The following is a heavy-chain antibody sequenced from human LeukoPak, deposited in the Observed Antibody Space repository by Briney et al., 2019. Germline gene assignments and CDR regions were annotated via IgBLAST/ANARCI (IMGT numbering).Heavy chain of an antibody. Sequence: PGGSLRLSCAASGFTFSSYVMHWVRQAPGKGLEWVAVISYDGSNKYYADSVKGRFTISRDNSKNTLYLQMNSLRAEDTAVYYCARSLAQVRYYYYGMDVWGQGTTVTVSS. CDR1: GFTFSSYV. CDR3: ARSLAQVRYYYYGMDV. V-gene: IGHV3-30*04. D-gene: IGHD3-10*01. CDR2: ISYDGSNK. J-gene: IGHJ6*02.